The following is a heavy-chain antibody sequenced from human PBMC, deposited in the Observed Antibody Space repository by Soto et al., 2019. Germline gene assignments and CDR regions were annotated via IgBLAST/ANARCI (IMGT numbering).Heavy chain of an antibody. J-gene: IGHJ6*02. Sequence: GGSLRLSCAPSGFTFSSYAMSWVRQAPGKGLEWVSAISGSGGSTYYADSVKGRFTISRDNSKNTLFLQMNSLRAEDTAVYYCAKAFSFFGEGMDVWGQGTTVTVSS. CDR3: AKAFSFFGEGMDV. V-gene: IGHV3-23*01. D-gene: IGHD3-10*01. CDR1: GFTFSSYA. CDR2: ISGSGGST.